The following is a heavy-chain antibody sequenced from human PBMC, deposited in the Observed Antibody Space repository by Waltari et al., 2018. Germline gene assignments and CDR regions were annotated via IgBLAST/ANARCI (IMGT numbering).Heavy chain of an antibody. J-gene: IGHJ4*02. CDR2: FDPEDGET. CDR3: AKAGVARPYYFDY. V-gene: IGHV1-24*01. D-gene: IGHD2-15*01. CDR1: GYTLTELS. Sequence: QVQLVQSGAEVKKPGASVKVSCKVSGYTLTELSMPWVRRAPGKGLEWMGGFDPEDGETSYAQKLQGRVTMTEETSTDTAYMELSSLRAEDTAVYYCAKAGVARPYYFDYWGQGTLVTVSS.